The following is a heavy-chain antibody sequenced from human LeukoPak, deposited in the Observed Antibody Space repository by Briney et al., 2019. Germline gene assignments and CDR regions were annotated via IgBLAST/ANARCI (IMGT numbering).Heavy chain of an antibody. J-gene: IGHJ5*02. V-gene: IGHV3-21*01. D-gene: IGHD2-2*01. CDR3: ARADCSSSTCYLRRSWFDP. CDR1: GFTHSNYD. CDR2: ISTSSRYI. Sequence: GGSLRPSCAASGFTHSNYDMHWVRQAPGKWLEWVSSISTSSRYIYYKDSVRGRFTISRDDAKNSLYLEMNSLRAEDTAVYYCARADCSSSTCYLRRSWFDPWGQGTLVTVSS.